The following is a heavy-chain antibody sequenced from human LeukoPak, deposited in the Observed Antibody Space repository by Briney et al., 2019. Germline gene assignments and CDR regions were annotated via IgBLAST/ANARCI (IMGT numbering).Heavy chain of an antibody. CDR3: ARGSIAAAGNWFDP. V-gene: IGHV4-31*03. D-gene: IGHD6-13*01. CDR1: GGSISSGDYY. CDR2: IYYSGST. Sequence: SETLSLTCTVSGGSISSGDYYWSWIRQHPGKGLEWIGYIYYSGSTYYNPSLKSRVTISVDTSKNQFSLKLSSVTAADTAVYYCARGSIAAAGNWFDPWGQGTLVTVSS. J-gene: IGHJ5*02.